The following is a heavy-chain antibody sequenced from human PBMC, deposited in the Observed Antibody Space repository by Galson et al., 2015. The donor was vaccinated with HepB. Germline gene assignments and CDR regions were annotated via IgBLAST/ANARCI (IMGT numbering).Heavy chain of an antibody. CDR1: GFTFSSYA. Sequence: SLRLSCAASGFTFSSYAMHWVRQAPGKGLEWVAVISYDGSNKYYADSVKGRFTISRDNSKNTLYLQMNSLRAEDTAVYYCARERDFDGMDVWGQGTTVTVSS. CDR2: ISYDGSNK. J-gene: IGHJ6*02. CDR3: ARERDFDGMDV. D-gene: IGHD3-3*01. V-gene: IGHV3-30-3*01.